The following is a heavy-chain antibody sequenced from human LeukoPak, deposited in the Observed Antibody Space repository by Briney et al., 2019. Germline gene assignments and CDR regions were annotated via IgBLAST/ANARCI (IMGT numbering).Heavy chain of an antibody. CDR1: GFTFSTHE. V-gene: IGHV3-23*01. CDR2: SSDSGIST. D-gene: IGHD3-9*01. CDR3: AKGGILTDYYTYYFDN. Sequence: GGSLRLSCAASGFTFSTHEMNWVRQAPGKGLEWVSRSSDSGISTYYADSVRGRFTISRDNSKNTLYLQMNSLRAEDTAVYYCAKGGILTDYYTYYFDNWGQGTLVTVSS. J-gene: IGHJ4*02.